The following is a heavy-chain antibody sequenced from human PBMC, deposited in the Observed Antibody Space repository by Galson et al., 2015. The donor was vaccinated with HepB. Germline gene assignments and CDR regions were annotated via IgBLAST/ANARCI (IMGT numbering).Heavy chain of an antibody. CDR2: ISGSGGST. CDR3: AEDRRPVPHSSDF. CDR1: RFTFGTYA. Sequence: SLRLSCAASRFTFGTYAMSWVRQAPGKGLEWVSSISGSGGSTNYADSVRGGFTISRDNSKNTLYLHMNGLRAEDTAVYYCAEDRRPVPHSSDFWGQGTLVTVSS. J-gene: IGHJ4*02. V-gene: IGHV3-23*01.